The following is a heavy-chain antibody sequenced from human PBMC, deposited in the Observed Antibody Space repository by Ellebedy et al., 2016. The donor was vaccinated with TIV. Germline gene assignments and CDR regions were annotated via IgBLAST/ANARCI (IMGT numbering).Heavy chain of an antibody. V-gene: IGHV1-18*04. CDR2: ISAYNGNT. Sequence: ASVKVSCXASGYTFTGYYMHWVRQAPGQGFEWMGWISAYNGNTNYAQKLQGRVTMTTDTSTSTAYMELRSLRSDDTAVYYCARIWGTTVVTRDYYYGMDVWGQGTTVTVSS. CDR1: GYTFTGYY. CDR3: ARIWGTTVVTRDYYYGMDV. D-gene: IGHD4-23*01. J-gene: IGHJ6*02.